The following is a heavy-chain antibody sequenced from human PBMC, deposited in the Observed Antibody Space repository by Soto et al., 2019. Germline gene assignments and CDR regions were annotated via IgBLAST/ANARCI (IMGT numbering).Heavy chain of an antibody. CDR3: ATQYYFDSGSYEDY. J-gene: IGHJ4*02. CDR2: IYHSGST. V-gene: IGHV4-30-2*01. CDR1: GGSISSGGYS. D-gene: IGHD3-10*01. Sequence: PSETLSLTCAVSGGSISSGGYSWSWIRQPPGKGLKWIGYIYHSGSTYYNPSLKSRVTISVDRSKNQISLQLSSVTAADTAIYYCATQYYFDSGSYEDYWGQGTLVTVSS.